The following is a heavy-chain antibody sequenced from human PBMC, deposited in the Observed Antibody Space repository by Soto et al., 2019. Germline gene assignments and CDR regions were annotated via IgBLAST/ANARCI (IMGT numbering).Heavy chain of an antibody. CDR1: GFTFSRDG. D-gene: IGHD5-12*01. Sequence: PRGSLILSCAASGFTFSRDGMSWVRQAPGKGLEWVSLITDNGGSTYYADSVKGRFTISRDNTKNTLFLQMNSLRAEDTAVYYCAKERAPTTAFDYWGQGSLVSVSS. CDR2: ITDNGGST. CDR3: AKERAPTTAFDY. J-gene: IGHJ4*02. V-gene: IGHV3-23*01.